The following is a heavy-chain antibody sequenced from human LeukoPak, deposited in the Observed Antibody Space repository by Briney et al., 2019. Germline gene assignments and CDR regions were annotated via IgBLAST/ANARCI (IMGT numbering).Heavy chain of an antibody. CDR3: ARSQLVDTADY. Sequence: ASVKVSCKASGYSFTNYEFNGVGQATGKGLEGMGWMNPNSGNTGIAQKFQGRVTMTRDTSISTAYMELNSLRSDDTAVYYCARSQLVDTADYWGQGTLVTVSS. J-gene: IGHJ4*02. CDR2: MNPNSGNT. D-gene: IGHD5-18*01. CDR1: GYSFTNYE. V-gene: IGHV1-8*01.